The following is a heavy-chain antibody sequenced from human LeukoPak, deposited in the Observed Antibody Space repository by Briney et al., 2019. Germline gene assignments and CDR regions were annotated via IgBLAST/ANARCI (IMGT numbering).Heavy chain of an antibody. J-gene: IGHJ4*02. CDR3: ARQSYDILTGYYPFDY. CDR1: GDSVSSNTVT. D-gene: IGHD3-9*01. V-gene: IGHV6-1*01. Sequence: SQTLSLTCAISGDSVSSNTVTWNWIRQSPARGLEWLGRTYYRSKWYNDYAVSVKSRITINPDTSKNQFSLQLNSVTPEDTAVYYCARQSYDILTGYYPFDYWGQGTLVTVSS. CDR2: TYYRSKWYN.